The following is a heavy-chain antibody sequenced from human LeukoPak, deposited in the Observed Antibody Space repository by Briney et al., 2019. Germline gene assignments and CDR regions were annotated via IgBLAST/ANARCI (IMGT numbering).Heavy chain of an antibody. CDR1: GYTFTSYG. CDR2: VRPKNTGA. D-gene: IGHD2-2*01. CDR3: ARGGRDTSPYNWFDP. V-gene: IGHV1-2*06. J-gene: IGHJ5*02. Sequence: GASVKVSCKASGYTFTSYGISWVRQAPGQGLEWMGRVRPKNTGATYSQKFQGRVTMTRDTAMNTAYMELSGLKSDDTAIYYCARGGRDTSPYNWFDPWGQGTLVTVSS.